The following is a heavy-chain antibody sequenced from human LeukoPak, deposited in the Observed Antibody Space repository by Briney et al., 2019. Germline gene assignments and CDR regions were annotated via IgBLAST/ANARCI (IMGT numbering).Heavy chain of an antibody. CDR3: ARRGAVMKKRVVTEDY. CDR2: ISVKSGYT. CDR1: GYTFTNYG. D-gene: IGHD2-15*01. V-gene: IGHV1-18*01. J-gene: IGHJ4*02. Sequence: ASVKVSCKASGYTFTNYGITWVRQAPGQGLEWVGWISVKSGYTNHAQKLQGRVTLSTDTSTSTAYMELRSLRSDDTAVYYCARRGAVMKKRVVTEDYWGQGTLVTVSS.